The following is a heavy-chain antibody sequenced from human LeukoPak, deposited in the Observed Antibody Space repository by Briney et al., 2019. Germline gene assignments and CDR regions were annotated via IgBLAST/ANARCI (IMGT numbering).Heavy chain of an antibody. Sequence: ASVKVSCKASGYTFISYSINWARQAPGQGLEWIGWISDYNGNTKYAQKLQGRVTMTTDTSTSTAYMELRSLRSDDTAVYYCARDRPYYGSGRTFYFDFWGQGTLVTVSS. D-gene: IGHD3-10*01. CDR3: ARDRPYYGSGRTFYFDF. CDR2: ISDYNGNT. J-gene: IGHJ4*02. CDR1: GYTFISYS. V-gene: IGHV1-18*04.